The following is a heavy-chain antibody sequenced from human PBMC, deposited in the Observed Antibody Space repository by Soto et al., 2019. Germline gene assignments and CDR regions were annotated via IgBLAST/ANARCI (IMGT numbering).Heavy chain of an antibody. Sequence: EVQLVESGGGLVKPGGSLRLSCAASGFTFSKAWMTWVRQAPGKGLEWVGRIKSKTDGGTVDYAAPVKGRFTISRDDSKNTVYLQMNSLKTEDTAVYYCRDGSGTYYGVDYWGQGTLVTVS. D-gene: IGHD3-10*01. CDR1: GFTFSKAW. CDR2: IKSKTDGGTV. J-gene: IGHJ4*02. CDR3: RDGSGTYYGVDY. V-gene: IGHV3-15*01.